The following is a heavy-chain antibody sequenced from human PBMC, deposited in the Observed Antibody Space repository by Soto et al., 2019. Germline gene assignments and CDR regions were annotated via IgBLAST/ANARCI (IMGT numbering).Heavy chain of an antibody. CDR2: ISAYNGNT. CDR3: ARDQCRSTSCYSAGNDY. J-gene: IGHJ4*02. CDR1: GYTFTSYG. V-gene: IGHV1-18*01. Sequence: ASVKVSCKASGYTFTSYGISWVGQAPGQGLEWMGWISAYNGNTNYAQKLQGRVTMTTDTSTSTAYMELRSLRSDDTAVYYCARDQCRSTSCYSAGNDYWGQGTLVTVSS. D-gene: IGHD2-2*01.